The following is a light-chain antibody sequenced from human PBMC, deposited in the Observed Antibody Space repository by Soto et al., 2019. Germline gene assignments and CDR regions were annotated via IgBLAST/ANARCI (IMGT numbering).Light chain of an antibody. V-gene: IGKV1-39*01. Sequence: DIQMTQSPSSLSASVGDRITITCRASQSISNYLNWNQQKSGKAPKRLMFAVSSLQSGVPSRFSGVGSGTDFTLTISSLQPEDFATYDGQQSYSTPRTFGQETKVEIK. J-gene: IGKJ1*01. CDR1: QSISNY. CDR3: QQSYSTPRT. CDR2: AVS.